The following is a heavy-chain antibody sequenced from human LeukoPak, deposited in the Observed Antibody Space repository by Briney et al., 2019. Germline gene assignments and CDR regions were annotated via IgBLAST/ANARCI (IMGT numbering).Heavy chain of an antibody. CDR2: IWYDGSNK. J-gene: IGHJ4*02. D-gene: IGHD2-2*01. CDR1: GFTFSSYG. Sequence: LSGGSLRLSCAASGFTFSSYGMHWVRQAPGKGLEWVAVIWYDGSNKYYADSVKGRFTISRDNSKNTLYLQMNSLRAEDTAVYYCARGRSSTSPLRGPTLDYWGQGTLVTVSS. CDR3: ARGRSSTSPLRGPTLDY. V-gene: IGHV3-33*08.